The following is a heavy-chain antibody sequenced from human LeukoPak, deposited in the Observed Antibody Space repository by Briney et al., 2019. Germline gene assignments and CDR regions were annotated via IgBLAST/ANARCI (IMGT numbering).Heavy chain of an antibody. D-gene: IGHD2-15*01. CDR2: IYTSGST. CDR1: GVSISSGSYY. CDR3: ARGDCSGGSCYSGY. Sequence: SQTLSLTCTVSGVSISSGSYYWRWIRQPAGKGLEWIGRIYTSGSTNYNPSLKSRVTISVDTSKNQFSLKLSSVTAADTAVYYCARGDCSGGSCYSGYWGQGTLVTVSS. V-gene: IGHV4-61*02. J-gene: IGHJ4*02.